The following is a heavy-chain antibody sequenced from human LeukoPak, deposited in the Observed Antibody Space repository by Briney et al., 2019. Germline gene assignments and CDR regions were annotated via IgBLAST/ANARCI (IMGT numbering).Heavy chain of an antibody. D-gene: IGHD3-22*01. CDR2: ISYDGSNK. CDR1: GFTFSSYA. V-gene: IGHV3-30*04. CDR3: ARGPDYYDSSGYGAFDI. Sequence: GGSLRLSCAASGFTFSSYAMHWVRQAPGKGLEWVAVISYDGSNKYYADSVKGRFTISRDNSKNTLYLQMNSLRAEDTAVYYCARGPDYYDSSGYGAFDIWGQGTMVTVSS. J-gene: IGHJ3*02.